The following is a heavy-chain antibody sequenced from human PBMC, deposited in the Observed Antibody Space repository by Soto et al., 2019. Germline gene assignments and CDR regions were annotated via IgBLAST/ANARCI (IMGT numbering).Heavy chain of an antibody. CDR3: EKGLRAPIFLYDYYYMDV. CDR2: ISGSGGST. J-gene: IGHJ6*03. V-gene: IGHV3-23*01. D-gene: IGHD5-12*01. Sequence: EVQLLESGGGLVQPGGSLRLSCAASGFTFSSYAMSWVRQAPGKGLEWVSAISGSGGSTYYADSVKGRFTISRDNSKNTLYLQMNSLRAEDTAVYYCEKGLRAPIFLYDYYYMDVWGKGTTVTVSS. CDR1: GFTFSSYA.